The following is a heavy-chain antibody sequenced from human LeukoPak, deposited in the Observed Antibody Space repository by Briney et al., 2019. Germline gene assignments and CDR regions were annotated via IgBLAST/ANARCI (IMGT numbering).Heavy chain of an antibody. CDR1: GFTFSNYG. J-gene: IGHJ4*02. Sequence: GRSLRLSCAASGFTFSNYGMHWVRQAPGKGLEWVAVISYDGSNKYYADSVKGRFTISRDNSKNTLYLQMNSLRAEDTAVYSCAKEARLLWFGDWLENWGQGTLVTVSS. V-gene: IGHV3-30*18. D-gene: IGHD3-10*01. CDR2: ISYDGSNK. CDR3: AKEARLLWFGDWLEN.